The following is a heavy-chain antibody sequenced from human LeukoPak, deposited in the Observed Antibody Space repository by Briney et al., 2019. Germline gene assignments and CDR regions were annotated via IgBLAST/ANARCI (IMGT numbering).Heavy chain of an antibody. J-gene: IGHJ4*02. CDR3: ARAAYCTNGVCYFDY. CDR1: GGSISSYY. V-gene: IGHV4-59*01. Sequence: SETLSLTCTVSGGSISSYYWSWIRQPPGKGVEWIGYIYYSGSTNYNPSLKSRVTISVDTSKNQFSLKLSSVTAADTAVYYCARAAYCTNGVCYFDYWGQGTLVTVSS. D-gene: IGHD2-8*01. CDR2: IYYSGST.